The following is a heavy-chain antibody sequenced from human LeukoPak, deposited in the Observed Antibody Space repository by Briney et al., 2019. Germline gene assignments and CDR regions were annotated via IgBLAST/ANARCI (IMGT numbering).Heavy chain of an antibody. J-gene: IGHJ4*02. CDR2: ITGSGDNT. CDR3: ARTSYGYAGYFDY. D-gene: IGHD5-18*01. CDR1: GFTFSNYA. V-gene: IGHV3-23*01. Sequence: GGSLRLSCAGSGFTFSNYAISWVRQAPGKGLEWVSGITGSGDNTYYADSVKGRFTISRDNAKNSLYLQMNSLRAEDTAVYYCARTSYGYAGYFDYWGQGTLVTVSS.